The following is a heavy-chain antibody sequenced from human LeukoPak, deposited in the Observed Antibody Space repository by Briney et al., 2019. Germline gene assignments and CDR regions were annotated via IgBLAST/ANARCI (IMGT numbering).Heavy chain of an antibody. Sequence: GGSLRLSCAASGFNVSSNCITWVRQAPGTGPEWVSVIYSDANTYYADSVKGRFTISRDNSENTLYLQMNSLRAEDTAVYYCARDTRIAAAGTKASDIWGQGTMVTVSS. J-gene: IGHJ3*02. CDR2: IYSDANT. D-gene: IGHD6-13*01. CDR3: ARDTRIAAAGTKASDI. V-gene: IGHV3-66*01. CDR1: GFNVSSNC.